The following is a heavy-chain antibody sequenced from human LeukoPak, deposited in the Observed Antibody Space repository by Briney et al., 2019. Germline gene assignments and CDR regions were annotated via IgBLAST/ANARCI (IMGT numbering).Heavy chain of an antibody. CDR1: GFTVSSYY. D-gene: IGHD2-21*02. CDR3: ARDRGCGDCYPPANDTFDI. V-gene: IGHV3-66*01. Sequence: PGGSLRLSCAASGFTVSSYYMSWVRQAPGKGLEWASVIYSGGSTYYADSVKGRFTISRDNSKSTLYLQMNSLRAEDTAVYYCARDRGCGDCYPPANDTFDIWGQGTMVTVSS. CDR2: IYSGGST. J-gene: IGHJ3*02.